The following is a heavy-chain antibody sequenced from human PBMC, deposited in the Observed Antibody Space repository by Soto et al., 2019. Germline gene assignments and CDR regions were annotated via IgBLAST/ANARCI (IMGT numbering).Heavy chain of an antibody. CDR1: GGTFSSYA. Sequence: QVQLVQSGAEVKKPGSSVKVSCKASGGTFSSYAISWVRQAPGQGLEWMGGIIPIFGTANYAQKFQGRVTITADKSTSTAYMELSSLSSEDTAVYYCARDLGGSGSYSPLDYGMDVWGQGTTVTVSS. V-gene: IGHV1-69*06. CDR3: ARDLGGSGSYSPLDYGMDV. J-gene: IGHJ6*02. D-gene: IGHD3-10*01. CDR2: IIPIFGTA.